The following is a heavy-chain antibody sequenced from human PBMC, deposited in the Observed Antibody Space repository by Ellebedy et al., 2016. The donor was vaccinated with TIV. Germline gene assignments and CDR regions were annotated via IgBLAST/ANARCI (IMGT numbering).Heavy chain of an antibody. CDR2: IYYSGNT. CDR1: GGSISSSDYY. Sequence: SETLSLXCTVSGGSISSSDYYWSWIRQPPGKGLEWIGYIYYSGNTYYNPSLKSRVTISVDTSKNQFSLKLSSVTAADTAVYYCARVSYCGVDCYSGDYYFDYWGQGSLVTVSS. D-gene: IGHD2-21*01. CDR3: ARVSYCGVDCYSGDYYFDY. V-gene: IGHV4-30-4*01. J-gene: IGHJ4*02.